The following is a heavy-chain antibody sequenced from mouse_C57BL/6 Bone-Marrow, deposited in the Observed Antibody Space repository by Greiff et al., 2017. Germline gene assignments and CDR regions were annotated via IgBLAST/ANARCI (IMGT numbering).Heavy chain of an antibody. CDR1: GYTFTSYW. J-gene: IGHJ4*01. D-gene: IGHD1-1*01. CDR2: IYPGSGST. CDR3: ASSSLYYYGSKWDY. Sequence: QVQLQQPGAELVKPGASVKMSCKASGYTFTSYWITWVKQSPGQGLEWIGDIYPGSGSTNYNEKFKSKATLTVDTSSSTAYMQLSSLTSEDSAVYYCASSSLYYYGSKWDYWGQGTTVTVSS. V-gene: IGHV1-55*01.